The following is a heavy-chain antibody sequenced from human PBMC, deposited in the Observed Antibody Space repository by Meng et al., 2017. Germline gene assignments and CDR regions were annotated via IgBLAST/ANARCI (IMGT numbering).Heavy chain of an antibody. CDR1: GFTFSDYY. J-gene: IGHJ3*02. CDR3: ARKAVAGDLLSAFDI. Sequence: GESLKISCAASGFTFSDYYMSWIRQAPGKGLEWVSYISSSGSTIYYADSVKGRFTISRDNAKNSLYLQMNSLRAEDTAVYYCARKAVAGDLLSAFDIWGQGTMVTVSS. CDR2: ISSSGSTI. V-gene: IGHV3-11*01. D-gene: IGHD6-19*01.